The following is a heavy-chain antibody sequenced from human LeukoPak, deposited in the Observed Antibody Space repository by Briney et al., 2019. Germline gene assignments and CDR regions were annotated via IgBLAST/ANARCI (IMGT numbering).Heavy chain of an antibody. CDR1: GFTFSLYW. CDR3: ARAGYCSGGSCYGSDY. D-gene: IGHD2-15*01. CDR2: INRDGSNT. J-gene: IGHJ4*02. V-gene: IGHV3-74*01. Sequence: GGSLRLSCAASGFTFSLYWMHWVRQAPGKGLVWVSRINRDGSNTIYADSVKGRFTISRDNAKNTLYLQMNSLRAEDTAVYYCARAGYCSGGSCYGSDYWGQGTLVSVSS.